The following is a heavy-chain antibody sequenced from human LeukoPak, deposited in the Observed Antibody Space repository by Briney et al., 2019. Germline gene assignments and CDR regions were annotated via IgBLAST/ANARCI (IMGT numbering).Heavy chain of an antibody. CDR3: ARRGNSWNQNFDY. CDR2: INHSGST. J-gene: IGHJ4*02. V-gene: IGHV4-34*01. Sequence: SETLSLTCAVYGGSFSGHYWSWIRQPPGKGLEWIGEINHSGSTNYNPSLKSRLTISVDTSKNQFSLNLNSVTAADTAVYYCARRGNSWNQNFDYWGQGALLTVSS. CDR1: GGSFSGHY. D-gene: IGHD1-1*01.